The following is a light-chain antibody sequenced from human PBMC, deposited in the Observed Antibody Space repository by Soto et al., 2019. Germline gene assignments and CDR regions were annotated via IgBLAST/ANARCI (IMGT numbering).Light chain of an antibody. V-gene: IGLV2-14*01. CDR3: CSYTRTSNHYF. CDR2: EVR. Sequence: QSALAQPASVSGSPGQSITISCTGTSSDIGGYDYVSWYQQRPGKAPKLMIYEVRYRPSGVSNRFSGSKSGNTASLTISGRQAEDEAVYYCCSYTRTSNHYFFGSGTKVTVL. J-gene: IGLJ1*01. CDR1: SSDIGGYDY.